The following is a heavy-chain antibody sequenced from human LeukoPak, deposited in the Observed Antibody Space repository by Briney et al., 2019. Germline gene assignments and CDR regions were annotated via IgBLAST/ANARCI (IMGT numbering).Heavy chain of an antibody. CDR1: GGSISSYY. CDR2: IYYSGST. CDR3: ARHKGGGSYSYYYYYGMDV. J-gene: IGHJ6*02. V-gene: IGHV4-59*08. Sequence: PSETLSLTCTVSGGSISSYYWSWIRQPPGKGLEWIGYIYYSGSTNYNPSLKSRVTISVDTSKNQFSLKLSSVTAADTAVYYCARHKGGGSYSYYYYYGMDVWGQGTTVTVSS. D-gene: IGHD1-26*01.